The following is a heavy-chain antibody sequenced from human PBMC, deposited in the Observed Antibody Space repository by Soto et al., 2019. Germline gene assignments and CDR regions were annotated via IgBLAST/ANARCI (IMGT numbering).Heavy chain of an antibody. CDR3: ARDPEEWELTFDF. J-gene: IGHJ4*02. CDR1: GFTFSRYW. CDR2: INSDGSTT. V-gene: IGHV3-74*03. Sequence: GGSLRLSCAASGFTFSRYWMHWVRQAPGKGLVWVSRINSDGSTTTYADSVKGRFTISRDNAKNTLYLQMNSLRAEDTAIYFCARDPEEWELTFDFWGKGRLVTVS. D-gene: IGHD1-26*01.